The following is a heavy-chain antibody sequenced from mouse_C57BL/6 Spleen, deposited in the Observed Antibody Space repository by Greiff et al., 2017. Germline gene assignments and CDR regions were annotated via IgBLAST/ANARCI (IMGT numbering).Heavy chain of an antibody. V-gene: IGHV1-26*01. CDR1: GYTFTDYY. CDR2: INPNNGGT. D-gene: IGHD1-1*01. CDR3: ANYYGSNYAMDY. Sequence: VQLQQSGPELVKPGASVKISCKASGYTFTDYYMNWVKQSHGKSLEWIGDINPNNGGTSYNQKFKGKATLTVDKSSSTAYMELRSLTSEDSAVYYCANYYGSNYAMDYWGQGTSVTVSS. J-gene: IGHJ4*01.